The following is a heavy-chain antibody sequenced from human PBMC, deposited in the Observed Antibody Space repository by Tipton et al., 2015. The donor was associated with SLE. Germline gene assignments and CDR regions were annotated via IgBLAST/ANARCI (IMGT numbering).Heavy chain of an antibody. CDR1: GFTVSSNY. Sequence: GSLRLSCAASGFTVSSNYMSWVRQAPGKGLEWVSVIYSGGSTYYADSVKGRFTISRDNSKNTRYLQMNSLRAEDTAVYYCARALIVGAPTGYYYYGMDVWGQGTTVTVSS. CDR3: ARALIVGAPTGYYYYGMDV. CDR2: IYSGGST. D-gene: IGHD1-26*01. J-gene: IGHJ6*02. V-gene: IGHV3-53*05.